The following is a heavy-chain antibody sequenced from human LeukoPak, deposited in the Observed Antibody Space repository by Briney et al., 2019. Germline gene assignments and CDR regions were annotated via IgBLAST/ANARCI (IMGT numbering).Heavy chain of an antibody. D-gene: IGHD7-27*01. V-gene: IGHV1-69*04. Sequence: SVKVSCKASGGSFSSYAISWVRQAPGQGLEWMGRIIPILGIANYAQKFQGRVTITADKSASTAYMELSSLRSEDTAVYYCARGLGHYYYYYMDVWGKGTTVTVSS. J-gene: IGHJ6*03. CDR1: GGSFSSYA. CDR2: IIPILGIA. CDR3: ARGLGHYYYYYMDV.